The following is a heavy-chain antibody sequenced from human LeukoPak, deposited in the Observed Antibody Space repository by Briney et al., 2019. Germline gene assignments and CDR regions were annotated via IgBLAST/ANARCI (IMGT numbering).Heavy chain of an antibody. D-gene: IGHD5-24*01. CDR1: GYTFTSYD. CDR2: MNPNSGNT. Sequence: ASVKVSCKASGYTFTSYDINWVRQATGQGLEWMGWMNPNSGNTGYAQKFQGRVTMTRNTSISTAYMELSSLRSEDTAVYYCARGSGERWDGYTTEFDYRGQGTLVTVSS. J-gene: IGHJ4*02. CDR3: ARGSGERWDGYTTEFDY. V-gene: IGHV1-8*01.